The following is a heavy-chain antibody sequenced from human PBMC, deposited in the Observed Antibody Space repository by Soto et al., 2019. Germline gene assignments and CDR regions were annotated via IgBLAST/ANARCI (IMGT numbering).Heavy chain of an antibody. CDR1: GGTFSSYA. CDR3: ARVGSSSSIQNASQH. Sequence: ASVKVSCKASGGTFSSYAISWVRQAPGQGLEWMGGIIPIFGTANYAQKFQGRVTITADESTSTAYMELSSLRSEDTAVYYCARVGSSSSIQNASQHWGQGTLVTVSS. J-gene: IGHJ1*01. CDR2: IIPIFGTA. V-gene: IGHV1-69*13. D-gene: IGHD6-6*01.